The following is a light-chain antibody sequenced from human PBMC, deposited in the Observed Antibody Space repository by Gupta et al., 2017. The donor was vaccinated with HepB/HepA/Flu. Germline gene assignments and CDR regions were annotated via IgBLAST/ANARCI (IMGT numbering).Light chain of an antibody. V-gene: IGKV2-28*01. CDR2: LGS. Sequence: DMVMTPSPLSLPVTPGEPASIPCRSSQSLLHSNGYNYLDWYLQKPGQSPQLLIYLGSNRASGVPDRFSGSGSGTDCTLKSSRVEAEDVGVYYCMQALQNPYTFGPGTKVEIK. J-gene: IGKJ3*01. CDR3: MQALQNPYT. CDR1: QSLLHSNGYNY.